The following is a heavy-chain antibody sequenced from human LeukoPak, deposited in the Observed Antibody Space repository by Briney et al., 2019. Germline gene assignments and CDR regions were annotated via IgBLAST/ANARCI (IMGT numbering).Heavy chain of an antibody. CDR3: ARDPMVSSVISGDDAFDI. V-gene: IGHV3-48*04. CDR1: GFTFSSYS. Sequence: GGSLRLSCLASGFTFSSYSMNWVRQAPGRGLEWLSYISSESGTIYYADSVKGRFTVSRDNSRNSLYLQMNSLGADDTAVNYCARDPMVSSVISGDDAFDIWGQGTMVTVSS. CDR2: ISSESGTI. D-gene: IGHD3-10*01. J-gene: IGHJ3*02.